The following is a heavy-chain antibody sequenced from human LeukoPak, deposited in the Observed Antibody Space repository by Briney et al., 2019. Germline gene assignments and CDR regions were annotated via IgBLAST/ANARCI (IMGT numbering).Heavy chain of an antibody. CDR3: ATDPGMWFGELLKFA. CDR1: GFTFSSYA. V-gene: IGHV3-30-3*01. D-gene: IGHD3-10*01. Sequence: GGSLRLSCAASGFTFSSYAMHWVRQAPGKGLEWVAVISYDGSNKYYADSVKGRFTISRDNSKNTLYLQMNSLRAEDTAVYYCATDPGMWFGELLKFAWGQGTLVTVSS. J-gene: IGHJ5*02. CDR2: ISYDGSNK.